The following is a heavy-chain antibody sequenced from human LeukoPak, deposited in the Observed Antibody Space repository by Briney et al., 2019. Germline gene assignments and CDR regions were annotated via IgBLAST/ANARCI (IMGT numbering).Heavy chain of an antibody. Sequence: ASVKVSCKASGYTFTSYDINWVRQATGQGLEWMGWMNPNSGNTGYAQKFQGRVTMTRNTSISTAYMELSSLRSEDTAVYYCARAVHSSGWYDYYYYYYMDVWGKGTTVTVSS. D-gene: IGHD6-19*01. CDR3: ARAVHSSGWYDYYYYYYMDV. V-gene: IGHV1-8*01. CDR2: MNPNSGNT. J-gene: IGHJ6*03. CDR1: GYTFTSYD.